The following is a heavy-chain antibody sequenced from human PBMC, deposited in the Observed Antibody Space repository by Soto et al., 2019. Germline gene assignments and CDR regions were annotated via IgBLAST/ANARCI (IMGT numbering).Heavy chain of an antibody. CDR1: GGSISSYY. D-gene: IGHD3-22*01. CDR2: IYYSGST. Sequence: SETLSLTCTVSGGSISSYYWSWIRQPPGKGLEWIGYIYYSGSTNYNPSLKSRVTISVDTSKNQFSLKLSSVTAADTAVYYCAREGGYYDSSGYYPHYFDYWGQGTLVTVSS. J-gene: IGHJ4*02. V-gene: IGHV4-59*01. CDR3: AREGGYYDSSGYYPHYFDY.